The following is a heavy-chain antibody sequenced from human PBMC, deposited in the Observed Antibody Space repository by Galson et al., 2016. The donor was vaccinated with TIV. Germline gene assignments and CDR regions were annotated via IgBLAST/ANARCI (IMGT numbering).Heavy chain of an antibody. CDR2: ISGRGERT. V-gene: IGHV3-23*01. D-gene: IGHD2/OR15-2a*01. CDR1: GFTFSSYA. J-gene: IGHJ6*02. CDR3: VTGGDYFALDGNLDV. Sequence: SLRLSCAASGFTFSSYAMIWVRQAPGKGLEWVSTISGRGERTFYADSVKGRFTISRDNSKNTLYLQMNSLRAEDTAVYHCVTGGDYFALDGNLDVWGQGTTVTVSS.